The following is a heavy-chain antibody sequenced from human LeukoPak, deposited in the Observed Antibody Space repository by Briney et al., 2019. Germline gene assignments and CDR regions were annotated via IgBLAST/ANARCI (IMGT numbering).Heavy chain of an antibody. V-gene: IGHV3-9*01. CDR2: ISWNSGGI. CDR3: AKDAQYYYAMDV. CDR1: GFIFDDYA. Sequence: GGSLRLSCAASGFIFDDYAMHWVRQAPGKGLEWVSGISWNSGGIGYADSVKGRFTISRDNAKNSLYLQMNSLKVEDTALYYCAKDAQYYYAMDVWGQGTTVTVSS. J-gene: IGHJ6*02.